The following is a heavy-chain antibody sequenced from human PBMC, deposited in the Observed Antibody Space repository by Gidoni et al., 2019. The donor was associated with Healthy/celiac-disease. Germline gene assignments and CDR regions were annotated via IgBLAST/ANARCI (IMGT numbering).Heavy chain of an antibody. Sequence: QVQLVASGGGLVTPGGSLRLSCAASGFPFSAYYMSWIRQAPGKGLEWVSYISSSGSTIYYADSVKGRFTISRDNVKNSLYLQMNSLRAEDTAVYYCARDATVVKTPGERRFDPWGQGTLVTVSS. V-gene: IGHV3-11*01. CDR2: ISSSGSTI. CDR1: GFPFSAYY. CDR3: ARDATVVKTPGERRFDP. D-gene: IGHD2-15*01. J-gene: IGHJ5*02.